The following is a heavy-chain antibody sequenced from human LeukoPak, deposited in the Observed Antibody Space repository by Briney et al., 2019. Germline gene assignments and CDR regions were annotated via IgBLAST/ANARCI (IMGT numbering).Heavy chain of an antibody. J-gene: IGHJ6*02. D-gene: IGHD3-22*01. CDR2: IYYSGST. CDR1: GGSISSYY. V-gene: IGHV4-59*01. Sequence: SETLSLTCTVSGGSISSYYWSWIRQPPGKGLEWIGYIYYSGSTNYNPSLKSRVTISVDTSKNQFSLKLSSVTAADTAVYYCARGIYYDSSGYYPYYYYHYGMDVWGQGTTVTVSS. CDR3: ARGIYYDSSGYYPYYYYHYGMDV.